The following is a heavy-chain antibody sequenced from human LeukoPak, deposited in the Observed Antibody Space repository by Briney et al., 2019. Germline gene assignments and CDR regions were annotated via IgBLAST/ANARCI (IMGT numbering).Heavy chain of an antibody. CDR1: GYTFTSYC. J-gene: IGHJ4*02. CDR3: ARDHMVVTGYFDY. V-gene: IGHV1-46*01. Sequence: ASVKVSCKASGYTFTSYCMHWVRQAPGQGLEWMGKINPSGGSTSYAQKFQGRVTMTRDTSTSTVYMELSSLRSEDTAVYYCARDHMVVTGYFDYWGQGTLVTVSS. CDR2: INPSGGST. D-gene: IGHD4/OR15-4a*01.